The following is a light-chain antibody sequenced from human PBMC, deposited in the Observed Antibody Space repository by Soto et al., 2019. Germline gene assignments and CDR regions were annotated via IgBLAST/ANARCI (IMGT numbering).Light chain of an antibody. V-gene: IGKV1-13*02. J-gene: IGKJ5*01. CDR2: DAS. Sequence: AIPLTQSPSSLSASVGYRVTITCRASHGISSALAWYQQKPGKAPKLLIYDASSLESGVPSRFSGSGSGTDFTLTISSLQPEDFATYYCQQFNSYPITFGQGTRLEIK. CDR1: HGISSA. CDR3: QQFNSYPIT.